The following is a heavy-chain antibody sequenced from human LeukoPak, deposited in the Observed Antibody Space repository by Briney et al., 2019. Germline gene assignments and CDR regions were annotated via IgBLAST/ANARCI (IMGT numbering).Heavy chain of an antibody. CDR2: IDWEDDK. CDR1: GFSLSSSGMC. D-gene: IGHD2-8*01. CDR3: ARDRVATCTNGVCYPTYHLDV. V-gene: IGHV2-70*11. J-gene: IGHJ6*03. Sequence: SGPTLVKPTQTLTLTCTFSGFSLSSSGMCVSWIRQPPGKALEWLARIDWEDDKYYSTSLKTRLTISKDTSKSQVVLIVTNVDPADTAMYYCARDRVATCTNGVCYPTYHLDVWGRGTTVTVSS.